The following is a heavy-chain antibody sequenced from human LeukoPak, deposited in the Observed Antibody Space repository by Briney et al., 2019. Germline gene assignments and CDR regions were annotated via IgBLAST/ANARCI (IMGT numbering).Heavy chain of an antibody. D-gene: IGHD6-13*01. CDR1: GYTFTGYY. CDR3: ARAAIAAAVTPSDY. CDR2: INPNSGGT. Sequence: ASVKVSCKASGYTFTGYYMHWVRQAPGQGLEWMGRINPNSGGTNYAQKFQGRVTMTRDTSISTAYMELRSLRSDETAVYYCARAAIAAAVTPSDYWGQGTLVTVSS. V-gene: IGHV1-2*06. J-gene: IGHJ4*02.